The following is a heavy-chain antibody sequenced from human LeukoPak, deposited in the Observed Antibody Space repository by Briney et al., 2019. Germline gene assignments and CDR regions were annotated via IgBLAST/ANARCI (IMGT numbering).Heavy chain of an antibody. V-gene: IGHV3-21*01. CDR3: AREGELGEAFDI. Sequence: GGSLRLSCAASGFTLSGYAMNWVRQAPGKGLEWVSSIGTRSSSIYYADSVKGRFAISRDNAKNSLYLQMISLRAEDTAAYYCAREGELGEAFDIWGQGTMVTVSS. J-gene: IGHJ3*02. CDR2: IGTRSSSI. D-gene: IGHD1-26*01. CDR1: GFTLSGYA.